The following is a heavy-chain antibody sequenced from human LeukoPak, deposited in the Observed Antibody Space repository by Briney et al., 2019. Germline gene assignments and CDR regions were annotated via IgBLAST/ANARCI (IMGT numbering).Heavy chain of an antibody. D-gene: IGHD6-19*01. CDR2: TYYRSKWYN. J-gene: IGHJ3*02. Sequence: SQTLSLTCAISGDSVSSNSAAWNWLRQSPSRGLEWLGRTYYRSKWYNDYAVSLKSRITINPDTSKNQFSLQLNSVTPEDTAVYYCANIAVAGYDAFDIWGQGTMVTVSS. CDR1: GDSVSSNSAA. V-gene: IGHV6-1*01. CDR3: ANIAVAGYDAFDI.